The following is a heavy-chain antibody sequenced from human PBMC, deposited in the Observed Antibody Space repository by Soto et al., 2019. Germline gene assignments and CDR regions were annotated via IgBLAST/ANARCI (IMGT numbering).Heavy chain of an antibody. Sequence: LSLTCAVSGGSISSSNWWSWVRQPPGKGLEWIGEIYHSGSTNYNPSLKSRVTISVDKSKNQFSLKLSSVTAADTAVYYCAREVITFGGVIVKGFFDYWGQGTLVTVSS. J-gene: IGHJ4*02. CDR3: AREVITFGGVIVKGFFDY. V-gene: IGHV4-4*02. D-gene: IGHD3-16*02. CDR1: GGSISSSNW. CDR2: IYHSGST.